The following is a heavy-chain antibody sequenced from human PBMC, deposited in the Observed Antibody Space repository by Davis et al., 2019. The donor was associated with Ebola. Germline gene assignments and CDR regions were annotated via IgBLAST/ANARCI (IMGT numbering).Heavy chain of an antibody. CDR2: ISGSGGST. CDR3: ARDWQSDF. V-gene: IGHV3-23*01. Sequence: GESLKISCAASGFTFSSYAMSWVRQAPGKGLEWVSAISGSGGSTYYADSVKGRFTISRDNSKNTLYLQMNSLRAEDTAVYYCARDWQSDFWGPGTLVTVSS. D-gene: IGHD6-19*01. J-gene: IGHJ4*02. CDR1: GFTFSSYA.